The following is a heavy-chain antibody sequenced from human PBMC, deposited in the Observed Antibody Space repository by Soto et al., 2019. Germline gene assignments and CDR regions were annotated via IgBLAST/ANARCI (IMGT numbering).Heavy chain of an antibody. Sequence: SETLSLTCTVSGGSMSSYYWSWIRQPPGKGLEWIGNIFYSGITKYNPSLQSRVTILVDTSRNQFSLKLNSVTAADTAVYYCVRDGSHCATLSCPGAWFGPWGQGILVTVSS. J-gene: IGHJ5*02. CDR2: IFYSGIT. V-gene: IGHV4-59*01. CDR3: VRDGSHCATLSCPGAWFGP. D-gene: IGHD2-21*01. CDR1: GGSMSSYY.